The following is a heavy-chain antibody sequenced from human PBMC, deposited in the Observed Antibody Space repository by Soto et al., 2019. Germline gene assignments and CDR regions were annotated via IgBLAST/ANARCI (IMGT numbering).Heavy chain of an antibody. Sequence: QVRLQESGPGLVKPSETLSLTCTVSGGSISSYYWSWIRQPAGKGLEWIGRIHTSGSTNYNPSLKSRVSMSVDTSKNQISLKLRSVTAADTAVYYCARGGVVGSRYYFDYWGQGTLVTVSS. D-gene: IGHD1-26*01. CDR3: ARGGVVGSRYYFDY. V-gene: IGHV4-4*07. CDR1: GGSISSYY. J-gene: IGHJ4*02. CDR2: IHTSGST.